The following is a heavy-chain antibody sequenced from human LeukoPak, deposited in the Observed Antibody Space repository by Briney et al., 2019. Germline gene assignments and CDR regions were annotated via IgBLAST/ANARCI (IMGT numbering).Heavy chain of an antibody. CDR2: INPNSGGT. J-gene: IGHJ5*02. D-gene: IGHD6-19*01. Sequence: ASVKVSCKASGYTFTGYYMHWVRQAPRQGLEWMGWINPNSGGTNYAQKFQGRVTMTRDTSISTAYMELSRLRSDDTAVYYCARGRIAVAGRSYNWFDPWGQGTLVTVSS. V-gene: IGHV1-2*02. CDR1: GYTFTGYY. CDR3: ARGRIAVAGRSYNWFDP.